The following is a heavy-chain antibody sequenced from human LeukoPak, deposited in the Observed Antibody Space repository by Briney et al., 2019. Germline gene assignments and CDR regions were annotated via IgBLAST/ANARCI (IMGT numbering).Heavy chain of an antibody. Sequence: WASVKVSCKASGYTFTSYGISWVRQAPGQGLEWTGWISAYNGNTNYAQKLQGRVTMTTDTSTSTAYMELRSLRSDDTAVYYCARRGGGSGSSLPLKDYWGQGTLVTVSS. J-gene: IGHJ4*02. CDR1: GYTFTSYG. D-gene: IGHD3-10*01. CDR3: ARRGGGSGSSLPLKDY. V-gene: IGHV1-18*04. CDR2: ISAYNGNT.